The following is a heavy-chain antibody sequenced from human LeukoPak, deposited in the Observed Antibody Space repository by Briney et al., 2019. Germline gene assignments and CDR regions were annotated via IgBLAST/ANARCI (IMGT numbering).Heavy chain of an antibody. CDR2: IYYSGST. J-gene: IGHJ4*02. CDR3: ARDTDYDSPFFDY. D-gene: IGHD3-22*01. V-gene: IGHV4-59*12. CDR1: GGSISSYY. Sequence: PSETLSLTCTVSGGSISSYYWSWIRQPPGKGLEWIGYIYYSGSTNYNPSLKSRVTISVDTSKNQFSLKLSSVTAADTAMYYCARDTDYDSPFFDYWGQGNLVTVSS.